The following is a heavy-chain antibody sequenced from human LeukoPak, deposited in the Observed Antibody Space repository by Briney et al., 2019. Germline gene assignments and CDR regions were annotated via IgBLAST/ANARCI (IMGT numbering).Heavy chain of an antibody. CDR1: GFTFSSYE. J-gene: IGHJ4*02. CDR3: ARDQGGVGY. CDR2: IRSSGSTI. D-gene: IGHD3-16*01. V-gene: IGHV3-48*03. Sequence: GGSLRLSCAASGFTFSSYEMIWVRQAPGKGLEWVSYIRSSGSTIYHADSVKGRFTISRDNAKNSLYLQMNSLRAEDTAVYYCARDQGGVGYWGQGTLVTVSS.